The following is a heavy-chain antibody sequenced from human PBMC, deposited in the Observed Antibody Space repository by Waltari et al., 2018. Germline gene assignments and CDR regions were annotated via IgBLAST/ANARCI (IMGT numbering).Heavy chain of an antibody. J-gene: IGHJ2*01. CDR1: GFSFSRYW. D-gene: IGHD2-8*01. CDR2: IKEDGSGK. Sequence: EVQVVESGGGLVQPGGPLRLSCAASGFSFSRYWMSWVRQAPGKGLEWVANIKEDGSGKYYVDSVKGRFTISRDNAKNSLYLQMNSLRAEDTAVYYCARVGLFCTNDVCYTQDWYFDLWGRGTLVTVSS. V-gene: IGHV3-7*01. CDR3: ARVGLFCTNDVCYTQDWYFDL.